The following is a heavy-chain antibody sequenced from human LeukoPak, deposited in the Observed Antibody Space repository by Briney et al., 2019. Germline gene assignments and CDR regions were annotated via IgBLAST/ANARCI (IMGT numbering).Heavy chain of an antibody. CDR2: ISSDGRTT. D-gene: IGHD6-19*01. CDR3: AKEGAVTGSMWFDY. CDR1: GFTFSSYG. V-gene: IGHV3-30*18. Sequence: GGSLRLSCAPSGFTFSSYGIHGFRQAPGKGLEWVAVISSDGRTTYYADSVKGRFTISRDNSKNTLYVQMNSLRAEDTAVYYCAKEGAVTGSMWFDYWGQGTLVTVSS. J-gene: IGHJ4*02.